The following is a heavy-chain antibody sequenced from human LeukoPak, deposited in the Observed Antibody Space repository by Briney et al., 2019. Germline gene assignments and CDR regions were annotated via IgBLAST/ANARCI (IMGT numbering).Heavy chain of an antibody. D-gene: IGHD3-22*01. Sequence: GGSLRLSCAASGFTFSSYWMSWVRQAPGKGLEWVANIKQDGSEKYYVDSVKGRFTISRDNAKNSLYLQMNSLRAEDTAVYYCVRDRGWLSNPGYFDYWGRGTLVTVSS. V-gene: IGHV3-7*03. CDR2: IKQDGSEK. J-gene: IGHJ4*02. CDR3: VRDRGWLSNPGYFDY. CDR1: GFTFSSYW.